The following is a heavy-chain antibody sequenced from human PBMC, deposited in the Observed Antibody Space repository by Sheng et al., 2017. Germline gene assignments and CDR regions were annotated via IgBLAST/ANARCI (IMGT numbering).Heavy chain of an antibody. CDR2: ITSGSRYI. V-gene: IGHV3-21*01. Sequence: EVQLVESGGGLVKPGGSLRLSCAASGFTFSSYSMNWVRQAPGKGLEWVSSITSGSRYIYYADSVQGRFTISRDNAKNSLYLQMNSLRAEDTAVYYCARATVTTQIRTFDYWGQGTLV. CDR3: ARATVTTQIRTFDY. J-gene: IGHJ4*02. D-gene: IGHD4-17*01. CDR1: GFTFSSYS.